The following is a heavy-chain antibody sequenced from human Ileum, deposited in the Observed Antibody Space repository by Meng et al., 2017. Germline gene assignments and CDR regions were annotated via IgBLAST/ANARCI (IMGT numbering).Heavy chain of an antibody. V-gene: IGHV3-33*01. J-gene: IGHJ4*02. Sequence: EHRVGLGGGVVKPGTSLRLSCAASGFTFRSYGMHWVRQAPGKGLEWVAVIWFDGSKTYYADSVKGRFTVSRDNSKNTLYLQMNSLRADDTAVYYCARYRSGSSDYWGPGTLVTVSS. CDR2: IWFDGSKT. CDR3: ARYRSGSSDY. D-gene: IGHD6-19*01. CDR1: GFTFRSYG.